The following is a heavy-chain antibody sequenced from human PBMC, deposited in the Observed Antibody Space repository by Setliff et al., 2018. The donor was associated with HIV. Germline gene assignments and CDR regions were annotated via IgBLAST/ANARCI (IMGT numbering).Heavy chain of an antibody. CDR2: VDPEDGET. V-gene: IGHV1-69-2*01. J-gene: IGHJ6*02. CDR3: TRKLAPGHGMDV. Sequence: ASVKVSCKASGYTFTDYYMHWVQQAPGRGLEWMGRVDPEDGETIYADSVKGRFTISRDNAKNSLYLQMDSLRVEDTTVYYCTRKLAPGHGMDVWGQGTTVTVSS. D-gene: IGHD3-3*02. CDR1: GYTFTDYY.